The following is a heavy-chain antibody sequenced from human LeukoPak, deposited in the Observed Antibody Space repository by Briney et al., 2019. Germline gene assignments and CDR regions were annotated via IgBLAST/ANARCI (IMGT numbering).Heavy chain of an antibody. CDR2: INHSGST. D-gene: IGHD2-15*01. CDR1: GGSFSGYY. V-gene: IGHV4-34*01. CDR3: ARGADGVSSNSRGWFDP. Sequence: NPSETLSLTCAVYGGSFSGYYWSWIRQPPGKGLEWIGEINHSGSTNYNPSLKSRVTISVDTSKNQFSLKLSSVTAADTAVYSCARGADGVSSNSRGWFDPWGQGTLVTVSS. J-gene: IGHJ5*02.